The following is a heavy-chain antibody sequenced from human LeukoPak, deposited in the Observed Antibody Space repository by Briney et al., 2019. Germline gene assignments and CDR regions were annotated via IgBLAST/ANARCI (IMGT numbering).Heavy chain of an antibody. CDR3: ASIGTRSEYY. CDR2: IYYSGST. J-gene: IGHJ4*02. CDR1: GGSISSSSYY. D-gene: IGHD6-13*01. Sequence: SETLSLTCTVSGGSISSSSYYWGWIRQPPGKGLEWIGSIYYSGSTYYNPSLKSRVTISVDTSKNQFSPKLSSVTAADTAVYYCASIGTRSEYYWGQGTLVTVSS. V-gene: IGHV4-39*01.